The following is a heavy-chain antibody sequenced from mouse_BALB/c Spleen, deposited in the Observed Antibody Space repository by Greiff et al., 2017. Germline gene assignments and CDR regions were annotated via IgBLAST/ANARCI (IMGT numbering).Heavy chain of an antibody. J-gene: IGHJ3*01. Sequence: VQLKESGPELVKPGASVKMSCKASGYTFTSYVMHWVKQKPGQGLEWIGYINPYNDGTKYNEKFKGKATLTSDKSSSTAYMELSSLTSEDSAVYYCAREGIYYGNSFAYWGQGTLVTVSA. CDR1: GYTFTSYV. CDR3: AREGIYYGNSFAY. CDR2: INPYNDGT. D-gene: IGHD2-1*01. V-gene: IGHV1-14*01.